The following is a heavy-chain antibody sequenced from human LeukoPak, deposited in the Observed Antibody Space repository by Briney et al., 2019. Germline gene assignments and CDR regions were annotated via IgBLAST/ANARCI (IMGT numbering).Heavy chain of an antibody. CDR2: ISSSGST. CDR1: GDSISSGDYY. Sequence: PSETLSLTCTVSGDSISSGDYYWSWIRQPAGKGLEWIGRISSSGSTNYNPSLKSRVTISVDTSKNQFSLKLSSVTAADTAVYYCARDMDSSGWYFGYFDYWGQGALVTVSS. J-gene: IGHJ4*02. CDR3: ARDMDSSGWYFGYFDY. V-gene: IGHV4-61*02. D-gene: IGHD6-19*01.